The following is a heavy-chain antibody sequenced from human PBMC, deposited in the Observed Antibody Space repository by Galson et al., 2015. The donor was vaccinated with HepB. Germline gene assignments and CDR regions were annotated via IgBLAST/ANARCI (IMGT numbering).Heavy chain of an antibody. CDR3: ARGRGGYCSSTSCHFPQGAFDI. V-gene: IGHV1-3*01. CDR1: GYTFTSYA. CDR2: INAGNGNT. Sequence: SVKVSCKASGYTFTSYAMHWVRQAPGQRLEWMGWINAGNGNTKYSQKFQGRVTITRDTSASTAYMELSSLRSEDTAVYYCARGRGGYCSSTSCHFPQGAFDIWGQGTMVTVSS. D-gene: IGHD2-2*01. J-gene: IGHJ3*02.